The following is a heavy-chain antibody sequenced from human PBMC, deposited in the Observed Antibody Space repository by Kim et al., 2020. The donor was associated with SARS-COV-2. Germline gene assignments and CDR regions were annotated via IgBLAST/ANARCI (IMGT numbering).Heavy chain of an antibody. Sequence: TTYTPSLKSRVTISVDTSKNQFSLKLSSVTAADTAVYYCARGGSAAGTLYWGQGTLVTVSS. D-gene: IGHD6-13*01. V-gene: IGHV4-34*01. J-gene: IGHJ4*02. CDR3: ARGGSAAGTLY. CDR2: T.